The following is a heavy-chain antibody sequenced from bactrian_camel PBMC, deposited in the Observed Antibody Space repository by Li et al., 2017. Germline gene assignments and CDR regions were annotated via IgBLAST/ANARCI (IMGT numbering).Heavy chain of an antibody. CDR1: GFHFANYA. J-gene: IGHJ4*01. Sequence: VQLVESGGGLVQPGEPLTLACSASGFHFANYAMSWVRQPPGKGLEWVSSINSGGSSTYYTDSVRGRFSISLDIDANTMYLQMGSLEPEDTAMYYCAAKFSGACALTGDYNFWGQGTQVTVS. CDR2: INSGGSST. V-gene: IGHV3S36*01. CDR3: AAKFSGACALTGDYNF. D-gene: IGHD5*01.